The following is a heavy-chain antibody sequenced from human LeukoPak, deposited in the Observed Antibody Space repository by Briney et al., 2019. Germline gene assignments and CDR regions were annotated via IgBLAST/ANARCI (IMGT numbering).Heavy chain of an antibody. CDR1: GFTSSSYG. D-gene: IGHD6-19*01. V-gene: IGHV3-23*01. Sequence: GGSLRLSCAASGFTSSSYGMSWVRQAPGKGLEWVSAISGSGGSTYYADSVKGRFTISRDNSKNTLYLQMNSLRAEDTAVYYCAKVKGYSSGCPFCYFDYWGQGTLVTVSS. CDR3: AKVKGYSSGCPFCYFDY. CDR2: ISGSGGST. J-gene: IGHJ4*02.